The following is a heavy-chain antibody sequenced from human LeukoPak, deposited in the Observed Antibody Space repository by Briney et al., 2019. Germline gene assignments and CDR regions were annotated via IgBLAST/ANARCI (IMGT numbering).Heavy chain of an antibody. CDR1: GFTFSSYA. D-gene: IGHD3-22*01. J-gene: IGHJ4*02. Sequence: GGSLSLSCAASGFTFSSYAMSWVSQAAGKGLEWVSAISGSGGSTYYADSVKGRFTISRDNSKNTLYLQMNSLRAEDTAVYYCAKDVGGVQDYYYDSSGYGWGQGTLVTVSS. CDR3: AKDVGGVQDYYYDSSGYG. CDR2: ISGSGGST. V-gene: IGHV3-23*01.